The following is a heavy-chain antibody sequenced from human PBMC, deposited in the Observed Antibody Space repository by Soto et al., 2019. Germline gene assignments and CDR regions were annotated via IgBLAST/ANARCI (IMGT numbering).Heavy chain of an antibody. CDR2: MNPNSGNT. J-gene: IGHJ6*02. Sequence: QVQLVQSGAEVKKPGASVKVSCKASGYTFTSYDINWVRQATGQGLEWMGWMNPNSGNTGYAQKFQGRVTMTRNTSISTAYMELSSLRSEDTAVYYYTCSWPPWSYYYYGMDVWGQGTTVTVSS. V-gene: IGHV1-8*01. D-gene: IGHD6-13*01. CDR1: GYTFTSYD. CDR3: TCSWPPWSYYYYGMDV.